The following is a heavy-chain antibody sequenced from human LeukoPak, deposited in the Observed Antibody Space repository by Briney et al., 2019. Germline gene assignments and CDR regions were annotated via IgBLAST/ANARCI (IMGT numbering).Heavy chain of an antibody. V-gene: IGHV3-30-3*01. D-gene: IGHD4-11*01. Sequence: PGGSLRLSCAASGFTFSSYAMHWVRQAPCKGLEWVAVISYDGSNKYYADSVKGRFTISRDNSKNTLYLQMNSLRAEDTAVYYCAREGTTDSVPFDYWGQGTLVTVSS. CDR3: AREGTTDSVPFDY. CDR2: ISYDGSNK. CDR1: GFTFSSYA. J-gene: IGHJ4*02.